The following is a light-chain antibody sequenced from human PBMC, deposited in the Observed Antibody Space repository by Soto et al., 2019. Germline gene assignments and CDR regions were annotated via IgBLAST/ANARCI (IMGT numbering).Light chain of an antibody. J-gene: IGKJ2*01. CDR1: QSIDNW. CDR3: QQYDTFPYT. CDR2: DAS. V-gene: IGKV1-5*01. Sequence: DIPMTQSPSFVSASVGDRVTITCRASQSIDNWLAWYQQKPGKAPKLLIYDASTLESGVSSGFSGSGSGTEFTLTISSLRPDDFATYYGQQYDTFPYTFGQGTKLEIK.